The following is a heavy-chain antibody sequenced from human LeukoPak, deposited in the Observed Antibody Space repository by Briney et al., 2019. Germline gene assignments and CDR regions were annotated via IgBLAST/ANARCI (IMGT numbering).Heavy chain of an antibody. CDR3: ARAVRQVYKD. J-gene: IGHJ3*01. D-gene: IGHD1-1*01. Sequence: SGTLSLTCAVYGGSFSGYYWSWIRQPPGKGLEWIGEINHSGSTNYNPSLKSRVTISVDTSKNQFSLKLSSVTAADTAVYYCARAVRQVYKDWGQGTMVTVSS. CDR1: GGSFSGYY. CDR2: INHSGST. V-gene: IGHV4-34*01.